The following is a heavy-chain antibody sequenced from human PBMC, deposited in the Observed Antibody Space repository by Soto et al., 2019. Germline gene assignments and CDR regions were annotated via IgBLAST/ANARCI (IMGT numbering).Heavy chain of an antibody. V-gene: IGHV4-59*08. CDR3: ARRYGSAIDY. CDR1: GGSISSYY. J-gene: IGHJ4*02. Sequence: QVQLQESGPGLVKPSETLSLTCTVSGGSISSYYWRWIRQPPGKGLEWIGYIYYSGSTNYNPSLKRRVTIPVDTSKNQFSRKLSSVTAADTAVYYCARRYGSAIDYWGQGTLVTVSS. CDR2: IYYSGST. D-gene: IGHD1-26*01.